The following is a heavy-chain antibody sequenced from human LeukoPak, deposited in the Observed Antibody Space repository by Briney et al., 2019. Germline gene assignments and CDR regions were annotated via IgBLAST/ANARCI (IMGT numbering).Heavy chain of an antibody. CDR1: GCTLTELS. D-gene: IGHD3-22*01. CDR3: ATDSSGYSHFDY. J-gene: IGHJ4*02. CDR2: FDPEDGET. V-gene: IGHV1-24*01. Sequence: GASVEVSCKVSGCTLTELSMHWVRQAPGKGLEWMGGFDPEDGETIYAQKFQGRVTMTEDTSTDTAYMELSSLRSEDTAVYYCATDSSGYSHFDYWGQGTLVTVSS.